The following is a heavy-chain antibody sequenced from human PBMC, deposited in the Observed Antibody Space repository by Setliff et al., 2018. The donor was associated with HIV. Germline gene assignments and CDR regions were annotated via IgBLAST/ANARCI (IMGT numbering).Heavy chain of an antibody. CDR2: IYCGDSRT. CDR1: GYNFANYW. CDR3: GRYASGSYYFDY. Sequence: PGESLKISCKGSGYNFANYWIGWVRQMPGKGLEWMGLIYCGDSRTRYSPSFQGQVTISVDKSITTAYLQWSSLKASDTAIYYCGRYASGSYYFDYWGQGTLVTXSS. V-gene: IGHV5-51*01. D-gene: IGHD3-10*01. J-gene: IGHJ4*02.